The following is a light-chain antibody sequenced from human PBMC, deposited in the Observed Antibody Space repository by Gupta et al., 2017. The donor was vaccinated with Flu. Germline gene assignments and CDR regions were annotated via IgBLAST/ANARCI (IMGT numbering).Light chain of an antibody. CDR1: SSDVGRSNY. Sequence: QSALPHPAPVSGAPGQSITISCTGTSSDVGRSNYVSWYQQDPGKAPKLMIYDVSNRPSGVSSRFSGSKSGNTASLTISGLEAEDESDYYCSSYTSTNTFCVFGTGTKVTVL. V-gene: IGLV2-14*01. CDR2: DVS. CDR3: SSYTSTNTFCV. J-gene: IGLJ1*01.